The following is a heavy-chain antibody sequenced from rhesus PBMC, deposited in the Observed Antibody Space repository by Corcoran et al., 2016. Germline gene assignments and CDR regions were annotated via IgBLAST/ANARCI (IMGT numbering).Heavy chain of an antibody. CDR1: GFPIRCYG. D-gene: IGHD6-31*01. Sequence: EVQLVESGGGLVKPGGSRRLSCAATGFPIRCYGLRWVRQGPGKGLEWVSSISSASSYIYYADSVKGRFTISRDNAKNSLSLQMNSLRAEDTAVYYCTSVAAAGDFDYWGQGVLVTVSS. V-gene: IGHV3S16*01. CDR3: TSVAAAGDFDY. CDR2: ISSASSYI. J-gene: IGHJ4*01.